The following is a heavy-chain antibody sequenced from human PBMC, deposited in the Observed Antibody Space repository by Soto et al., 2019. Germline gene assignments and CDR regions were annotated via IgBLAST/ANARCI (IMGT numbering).Heavy chain of an antibody. CDR2: IYWDDDK. J-gene: IGHJ4*02. V-gene: IGHV2-5*02. Sequence: QITLKESGPTLVKPTQTLTLTCTFSGFSLTTTGVGVGCIRQPPGKALEWLAIIYWDDDKRYSPSRKSRLTITKHTSKNQVFLRMTNMYPVDTATYFCAHRAVWWRGGTCYSHPFDFWGQGTRVTVSS. CDR3: AHRAVWWRGGTCYSHPFDF. D-gene: IGHD2-15*01. CDR1: GFSLTTTGVG.